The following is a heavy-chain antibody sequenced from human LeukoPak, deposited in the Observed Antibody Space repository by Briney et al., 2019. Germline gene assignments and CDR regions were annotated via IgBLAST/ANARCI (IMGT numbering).Heavy chain of an antibody. D-gene: IGHD6-13*01. CDR1: GYSFTSYW. CDR2: IYPGDSDT. V-gene: IGHV5-51*01. J-gene: IGHJ6*03. CDR3: ARAGYSSSWYYYYYMDV. Sequence: GESLKISCKGSGYSFTSYWIGWVRQMPGKGLEWMGIIYPGDSDTRYSPSFQGQVTISADKSISTAYLQWSSLEASDTAMYYCARAGYSSSWYYYYYMDVWGKGTTVTVSS.